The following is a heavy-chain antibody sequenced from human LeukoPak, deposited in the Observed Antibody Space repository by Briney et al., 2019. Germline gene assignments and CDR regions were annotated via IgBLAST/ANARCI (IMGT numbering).Heavy chain of an antibody. CDR3: ARLHYEEEAGTGLYFQH. CDR1: GYSFNSYW. CDR2: IYPGDSDT. Sequence: GESLKISCKGSGYSFNSYWIAWVRQMPGKGLEWLGIIYPGDSDTRYSPSFQGQVTISADKSFSTAYLQWSSLKASDTAMYYCARLHYEEEAGTGLYFQHWGQGTLVTVSS. J-gene: IGHJ1*01. D-gene: IGHD3/OR15-3a*01. V-gene: IGHV5-51*01.